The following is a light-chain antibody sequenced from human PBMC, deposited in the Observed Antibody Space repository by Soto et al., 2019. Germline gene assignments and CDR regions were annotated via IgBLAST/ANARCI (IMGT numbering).Light chain of an antibody. V-gene: IGLV1-47*01. CDR1: SSNIGNNY. J-gene: IGLJ2*01. CDR2: RNN. Sequence: QSLLTQPPSASGAPGQRVTISCSGSSSNIGNNYVYWYRQLPGTAPTLLIYRNNQRPSGVPDRFAGSKSGTSASLAISGLRSEDEADYYCAAWDDSLSAHVVFGGGTKLTVL. CDR3: AAWDDSLSAHVV.